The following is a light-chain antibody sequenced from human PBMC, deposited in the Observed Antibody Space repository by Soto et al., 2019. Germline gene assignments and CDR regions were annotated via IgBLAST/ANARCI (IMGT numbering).Light chain of an antibody. J-gene: IGKJ5*01. Sequence: ENVLTQSPGTLSLSPGERATLSCRASQSVSSSYLAWYQQKPGQAPRLLIYDASNRATGIPARFSGSGSGTDFTLTISSLEPEDFAVYYCQQRSNWLITFGQGTRLEI. V-gene: IGKV3D-20*02. CDR1: QSVSSSY. CDR3: QQRSNWLIT. CDR2: DAS.